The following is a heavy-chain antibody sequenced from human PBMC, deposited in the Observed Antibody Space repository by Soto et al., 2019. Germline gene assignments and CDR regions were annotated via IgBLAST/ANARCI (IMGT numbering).Heavy chain of an antibody. J-gene: IGHJ5*02. Sequence: SETLSLTCTVSGGSISSGDYYWSWIRQPPGKGLEWIGYIYYSGSTYYDPSLKSRVTISVDTSKNQFSLKLSSVTAADTAVYYCARVYCSGGSCYSVWVLRQGNWFDPWGQGTLVTVSS. D-gene: IGHD2-15*01. V-gene: IGHV4-30-4*01. CDR3: ARVYCSGGSCYSVWVLRQGNWFDP. CDR1: GGSISSGDYY. CDR2: IYYSGST.